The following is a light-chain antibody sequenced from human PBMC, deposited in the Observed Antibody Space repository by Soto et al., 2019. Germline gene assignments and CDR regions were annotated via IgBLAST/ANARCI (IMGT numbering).Light chain of an antibody. CDR2: DVN. CDR1: SSDVGGHFS. Sequence: QSVLTQPASVSGSPGQSITISCTGTSSDVGGHFSISWYQQHPGKAPKFIIYDVNNRPSGVSNRFSGSKSGNTASLTISGLQAKDEADYYCSSYTDSSTVAFGGGTKLTVL. V-gene: IGLV2-14*03. J-gene: IGLJ2*01. CDR3: SSYTDSSTVA.